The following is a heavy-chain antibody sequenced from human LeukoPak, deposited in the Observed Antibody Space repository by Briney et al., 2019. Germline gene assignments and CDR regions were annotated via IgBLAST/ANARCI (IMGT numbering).Heavy chain of an antibody. CDR3: ARDGPLDS. CDR1: GLTFNNYE. J-gene: IGHJ4*02. V-gene: IGHV3-48*03. Sequence: GGSLRLSCAASGLTFNNYEMNWVRQAPGKGLEWVSYISSSGRTIYYADSVKGRFTISRDNAKNSLYLQMNSLRAEDTAIYYCARDGPLDSWGQGTLVTVSS. CDR2: ISSSGRTI.